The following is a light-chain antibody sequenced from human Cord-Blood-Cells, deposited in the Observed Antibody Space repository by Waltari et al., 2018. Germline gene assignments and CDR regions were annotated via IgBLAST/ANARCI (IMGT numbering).Light chain of an antibody. J-gene: IGLJ3*02. V-gene: IGLV1-47*01. CDR1: SSKNGSNS. CDR3: AAWDDSSWV. CDR2: RNK. Sequence: QPVLTQPPSASGTPGQRVTTSCSGRSSKNGSNSVYWYQQLPGTAPKLLIYRNKRRPSGVPDRFSGSKSGTSASLAISGLRSEDEADYYCAAWDDSSWVFGGGTKLTVL.